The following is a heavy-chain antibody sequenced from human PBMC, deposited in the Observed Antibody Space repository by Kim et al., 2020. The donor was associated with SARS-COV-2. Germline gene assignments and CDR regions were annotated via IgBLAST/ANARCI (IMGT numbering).Heavy chain of an antibody. Sequence: SSRTIYSPHPLKGRFTVSRDNAKNSLYRQMNSLRAEDTAVYHCATGGVGYWGQGTLVTVSS. CDR2: SSRTI. CDR3: ATGGVGY. D-gene: IGHD1-26*01. V-gene: IGHV3-48*01. J-gene: IGHJ4*02.